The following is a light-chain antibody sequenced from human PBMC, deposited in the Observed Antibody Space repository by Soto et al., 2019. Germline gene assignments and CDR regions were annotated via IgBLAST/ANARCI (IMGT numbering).Light chain of an antibody. V-gene: IGKV3-20*01. J-gene: IGKJ2*01. Sequence: EIVLTQSPGTLSLSPGERAILSCRASQSVSNSYLAWYQQKPGQAPGLLIYGASSRATGIPDKFSGSGSGADFTLTISGLEPEDFAVFYCQQYSNYPYTFGQGTKLEIK. CDR1: QSVSNSY. CDR3: QQYSNYPYT. CDR2: GAS.